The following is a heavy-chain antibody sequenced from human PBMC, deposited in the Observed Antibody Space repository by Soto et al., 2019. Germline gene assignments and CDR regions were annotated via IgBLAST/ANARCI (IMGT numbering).Heavy chain of an antibody. J-gene: IGHJ4*02. CDR2: ISGSGGST. CDR3: AKDIRILTTLYYFDY. CDR1: GFTFSSYA. Sequence: GSLRLSCAASGFTFSSYAMSWVRQAPGKGLEWVSAISGSGGSTYYADSVKGRFTISRDNSKNTLYLQMNSLRAEDTAVYYWAKDIRILTTLYYFDYWGQGTLVTVSS. V-gene: IGHV3-23*01. D-gene: IGHD3-9*01.